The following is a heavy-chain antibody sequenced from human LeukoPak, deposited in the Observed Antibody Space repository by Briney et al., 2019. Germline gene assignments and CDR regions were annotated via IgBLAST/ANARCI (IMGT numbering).Heavy chain of an antibody. D-gene: IGHD3-10*01. CDR2: LSGSGSGR. Sequence: GGSLRLSCAASGFTFSLYAMTWVRQAPGKGVELVSALSGSGSGRYYSDSVKGRFTISRDNSNNTLYVQMNSLRAEDTAVYYCAKGVYHYYGSGSYTLDFWGQGTQVTVSS. CDR3: AKGVYHYYGSGSYTLDF. CDR1: GFTFSLYA. J-gene: IGHJ4*02. V-gene: IGHV3-23*01.